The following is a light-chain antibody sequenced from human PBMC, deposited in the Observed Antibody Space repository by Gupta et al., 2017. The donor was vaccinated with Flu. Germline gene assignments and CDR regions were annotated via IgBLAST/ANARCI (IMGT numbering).Light chain of an antibody. Sequence: ETVLTQSPATLSLSQGERATLSCRDSQSVSSYLDWYQQKPGQAPRLLIYDASNRATGIPARFSGSGAGKDFTRTSSSLEDEDCAVYYRQHRSDSWTFGQGTKVEIK. CDR3: QHRSDSWT. CDR2: DAS. J-gene: IGKJ1*01. CDR1: QSVSSY. V-gene: IGKV3-11*01.